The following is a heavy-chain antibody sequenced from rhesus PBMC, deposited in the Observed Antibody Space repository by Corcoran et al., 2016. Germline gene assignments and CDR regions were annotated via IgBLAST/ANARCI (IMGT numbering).Heavy chain of an antibody. CDR2: IYGSGGSN. CDR3: ARVGSSWSEWDTVGTEWYFDL. Sequence: QVQLQESGPGLVKPSETLSLTCAVSGYSISSGYYWGWIRQPPGKGLEWIGSIYGSGGSNYLNPTLKMRVTLSVGTSKNPFALKLSSVTAADTAVYYCARVGSSWSEWDTVGTEWYFDLWGPGTPITISS. V-gene: IGHV4S14*01. D-gene: IGHD5-42*01. J-gene: IGHJ2*01. CDR1: GYSISSGYY.